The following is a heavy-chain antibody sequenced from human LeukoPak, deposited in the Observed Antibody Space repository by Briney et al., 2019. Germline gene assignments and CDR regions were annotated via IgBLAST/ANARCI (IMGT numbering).Heavy chain of an antibody. CDR1: GGSISSYY. CDR2: IYYSGST. J-gene: IGHJ4*02. CDR3: ARDQYSSGSDY. Sequence: PSETLSLTCTVSGGSISSYYWSWIRQPPGKGLEWIGYIYYSGSTYYNPSLKSRVTISVDTSKNQFSLKLSSVTAADTAVYYCARDQYSSGSDYWGQGTLVTVSS. V-gene: IGHV4-59*12. D-gene: IGHD6-19*01.